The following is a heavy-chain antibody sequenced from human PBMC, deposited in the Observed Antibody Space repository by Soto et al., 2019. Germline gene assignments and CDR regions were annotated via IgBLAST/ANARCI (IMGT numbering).Heavy chain of an antibody. Sequence: ASVKVSCKASGDTFNNYAISWVRQAPGQGLEWVGGIIPNVDAANSAQKFQGRVTITADESTSTAYMELSRLRSEDTAVYYCAKGSYYDASSSFVTPVMYHPYFCLDVWCPATSVTLSS. CDR1: GDTFNNYA. J-gene: IGHJ6*02. CDR2: IIPNVDAA. V-gene: IGHV1-69*13. CDR3: AKGSYYDASSSFVTPVMYHPYFCLDV. D-gene: IGHD3-22*01.